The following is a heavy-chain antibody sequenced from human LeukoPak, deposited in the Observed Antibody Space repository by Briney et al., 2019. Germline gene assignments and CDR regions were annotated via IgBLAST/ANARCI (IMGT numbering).Heavy chain of an antibody. CDR2: IYYSGRT. CDR3: ARVGDYYGSFDP. Sequence: SQTLSLTCTVSGGSISSGDYYWSWIRQPPGKGLEWIGYIYYSGRTYYNPSLKSRVTISVDTSKNQFSLKLSSVTAADTAVYYCARVGDYYGSFDPWGQGTRVTVSS. V-gene: IGHV4-30-4*01. CDR1: GGSISSGDYY. J-gene: IGHJ5*02. D-gene: IGHD3-22*01.